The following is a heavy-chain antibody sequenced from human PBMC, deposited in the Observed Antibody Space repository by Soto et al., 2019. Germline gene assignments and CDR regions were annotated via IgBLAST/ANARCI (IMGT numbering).Heavy chain of an antibody. CDR3: TRYSGYEFLHHPFDD. D-gene: IGHD5-12*01. J-gene: IGHJ4*02. Sequence: GGSLRLSCAASGFTFSSYAMSWVRQAPGKGLEWVSAISGSGGSTYYADSVKGRFTISRDNSKNTLYLQMNSLRAEDTAVYYCTRYSGYEFLHHPFDDWGQGTLVTVSS. CDR2: ISGSGGST. CDR1: GFTFSSYA. V-gene: IGHV3-23*01.